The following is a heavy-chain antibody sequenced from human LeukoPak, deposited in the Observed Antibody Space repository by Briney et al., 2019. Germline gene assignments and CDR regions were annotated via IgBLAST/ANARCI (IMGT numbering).Heavy chain of an antibody. CDR2: INPSGGGT. D-gene: IGHD5-24*01. J-gene: IGHJ4*02. CDR1: GYTFTTYY. Sequence: ASVKGSCKASGYTFTTYYMHWVRQAPGQGLVWMGLINPSGGGTRYAQKFQGRVTMTRDTSTSTVYMELSSLRSEDTAVYYCASGYKTVSVFEHWGQGTQVTVSS. CDR3: ASGYKTVSVFEH. V-gene: IGHV1-46*01.